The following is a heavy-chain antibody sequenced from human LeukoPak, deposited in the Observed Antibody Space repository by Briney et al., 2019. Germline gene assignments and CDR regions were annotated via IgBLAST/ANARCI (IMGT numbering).Heavy chain of an antibody. CDR1: GGSIGNYY. CDR3: ARAIFGVSYHGIDV. V-gene: IGHV4-4*07. J-gene: IGHJ6*02. Sequence: MASETLSLTCTVSGGSIGNYYWTWIRQPAGKGLEWIGRIFVSGSTNYNPSLKGRVTMSVDTSKKQFSLRLTSMSAADTAVYFCARAIFGVSYHGIDVWGQGTTVTVSS. CDR2: IFVSGST. D-gene: IGHD5/OR15-5a*01.